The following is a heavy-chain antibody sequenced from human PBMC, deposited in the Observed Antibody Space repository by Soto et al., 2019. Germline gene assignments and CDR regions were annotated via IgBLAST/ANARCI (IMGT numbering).Heavy chain of an antibody. CDR2: IHYSGST. D-gene: IGHD2-8*01. J-gene: IGHJ4*02. CDR1: GDSIGTTHSY. Sequence: SETLSLTCTVSGDSIGTTHSYWAWIRQSPGKGLEWIGNIHYSGSTYYMPSLRSRVTLSVDTSKDQFSLRLTSVTAEDTAVYYCARHEGNGNVWPLDYWGQGILVTVSS. V-gene: IGHV4-39*01. CDR3: ARHEGNGNVWPLDY.